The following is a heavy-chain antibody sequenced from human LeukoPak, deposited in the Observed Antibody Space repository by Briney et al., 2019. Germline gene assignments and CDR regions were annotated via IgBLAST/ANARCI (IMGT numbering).Heavy chain of an antibody. D-gene: IGHD3-10*01. V-gene: IGHV4-59*12. CDR1: GGSISSYY. CDR2: IYYSGST. Sequence: SETLSLTCTVSGGSISSYYWSWIRQPPGKGLEWIGYIYYSGSTNYNPSLKSRVTISVDKSKNQFSLKLSSVTAADTAVYYCARFTMVRGVTDWFDPWGQGTLVTVSS. CDR3: ARFTMVRGVTDWFDP. J-gene: IGHJ5*02.